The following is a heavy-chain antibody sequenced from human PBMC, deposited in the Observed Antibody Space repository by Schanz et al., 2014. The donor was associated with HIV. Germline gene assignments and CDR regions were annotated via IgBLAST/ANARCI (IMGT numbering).Heavy chain of an antibody. J-gene: IGHJ4*02. CDR3: AKDRTDSGWYKEGPRELGE. Sequence: QVQLVESGGGVVQPGRSLRLSCAASGFTFSSYGMHWVRQVPGKGLEWVAVIWFDGSNKYYGDSVKGRFTIARDNSKNTLYLQMNSLRVEDTAVYFCAKDRTDSGWYKEGPRELGEWGQGTLVTVSS. V-gene: IGHV3-33*06. CDR2: IWFDGSNK. D-gene: IGHD6-19*01. CDR1: GFTFSSYG.